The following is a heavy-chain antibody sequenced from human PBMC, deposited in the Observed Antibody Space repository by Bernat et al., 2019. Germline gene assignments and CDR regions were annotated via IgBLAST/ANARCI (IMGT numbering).Heavy chain of an antibody. V-gene: IGHV4-39*01. J-gene: IGHJ5*02. D-gene: IGHD3-3*01. CDR1: GGSISSTTYY. CDR2: VYYSGST. Sequence: QLQLQESGPGLVTPSETLSLTCTVSGGSISSTTYYWGWIRQSPGKGLEWIGSVYYSGSTYYNPSLKSRVTISVDTPKNQFSLRLSFVPAADPSVYFCARHSGLRSPFDPWGQGTLVTVSS. CDR3: ARHSGLRSPFDP.